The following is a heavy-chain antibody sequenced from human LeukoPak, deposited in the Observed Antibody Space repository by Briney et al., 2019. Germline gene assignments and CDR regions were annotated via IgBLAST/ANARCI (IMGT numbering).Heavy chain of an antibody. CDR3: ASIVLELY. V-gene: IGHV3-21*01. CDR1: GFTFSCYS. J-gene: IGHJ4*02. D-gene: IGHD2-8*02. Sequence: GGPMILSCGASGFTFSCYSMNWVRQAPGDGLEWVSPISSSSSYISYAASVKGRFTISRDNAKNSLYLQMNSLRAEDTAVYYCASIVLELYWGQGTLVTVSS. CDR2: ISSSSSYI.